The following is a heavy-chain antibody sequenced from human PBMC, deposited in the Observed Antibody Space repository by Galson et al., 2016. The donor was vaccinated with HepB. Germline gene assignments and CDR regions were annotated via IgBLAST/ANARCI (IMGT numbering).Heavy chain of an antibody. Sequence: SLRLSCAASGFTFSSYSMNWVRQAPGKGLEWVSSISSSSSYIYYADSVKGRFTISRDNAKNSLYLQMNSLRAENTAVYYCARGGALRYFDWLFDYWGQGTLVTVSS. CDR2: ISSSSSYI. D-gene: IGHD3-9*01. V-gene: IGHV3-21*01. CDR1: GFTFSSYS. J-gene: IGHJ4*02. CDR3: ARGGALRYFDWLFDY.